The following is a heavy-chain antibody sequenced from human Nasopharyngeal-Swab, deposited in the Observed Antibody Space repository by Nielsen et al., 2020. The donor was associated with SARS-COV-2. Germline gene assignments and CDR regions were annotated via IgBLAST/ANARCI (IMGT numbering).Heavy chain of an antibody. CDR2: IKQDGSEK. Sequence: GESLKISCSASGFTFSSYWMSWVRQAPGKGLEWVANIKQDGSEKYYVDSVKGRFTISRDNAKNSLYLQMNSLRAEDTAVYYCARAPKRGSSGYQVVYWGQETLVTVSS. CDR1: GFTFSSYW. CDR3: ARAPKRGSSGYQVVY. J-gene: IGHJ4*02. D-gene: IGHD3-22*01. V-gene: IGHV3-7*03.